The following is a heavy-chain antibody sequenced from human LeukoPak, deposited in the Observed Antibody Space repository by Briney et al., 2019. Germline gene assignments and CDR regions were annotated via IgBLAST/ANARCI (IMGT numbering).Heavy chain of an antibody. Sequence: GGPLRLSCAASGFNFNKYDMTWARQAPGKGLEWVSTITGRSDKTYYTDSVKGRFVTSRDNSKDTLYLQMNSLRAEDTALYYCAKGGWLDDLGQGALVTVSS. CDR1: GFNFNKYD. CDR3: AKGGWLDD. D-gene: IGHD6-19*01. J-gene: IGHJ4*02. CDR2: ITGRSDKT. V-gene: IGHV3-23*01.